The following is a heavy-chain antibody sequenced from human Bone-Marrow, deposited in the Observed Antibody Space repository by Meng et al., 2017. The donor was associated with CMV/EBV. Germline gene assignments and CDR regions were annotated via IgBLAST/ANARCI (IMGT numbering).Heavy chain of an antibody. CDR1: GFTLSSYD. D-gene: IGHD5-12*01. CDR3: ASGFSGYDRSYYYHYGRAV. CDR2: TSSDGTTI. Sequence: GGSLRLSCAGSGFTLSSYDMNWVRQAPGKGLEWVSYTSSDGTTIDHAESVKARFSTSRDNAKNSLYQQINSLRAEDTAVYYCASGFSGYDRSYYYHYGRAVWGQGHTVTV. V-gene: IGHV3-48*03. J-gene: IGHJ6*02.